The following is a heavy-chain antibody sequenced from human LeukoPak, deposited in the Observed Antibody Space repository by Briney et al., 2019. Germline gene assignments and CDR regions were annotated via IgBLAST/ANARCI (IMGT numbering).Heavy chain of an antibody. Sequence: ASVKVSCKVSGYTLTELSTHWVRQAPGKGLEWMGGFDPEDGETIYAQKFQGRVTMTEDTSTDTAYMELSSLRSEDTAVYYCATVAFGGVRFDDWGQGTLVTVSS. V-gene: IGHV1-24*01. CDR1: GYTLTELS. J-gene: IGHJ4*02. CDR2: FDPEDGET. CDR3: ATVAFGGVRFDD. D-gene: IGHD3-16*01.